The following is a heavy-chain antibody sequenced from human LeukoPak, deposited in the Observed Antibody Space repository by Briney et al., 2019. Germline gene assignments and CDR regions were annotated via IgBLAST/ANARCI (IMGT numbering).Heavy chain of an antibody. CDR2: ISAYNGNT. J-gene: IGHJ4*02. CDR3: ARRGDYYDSSGYSTYYFDY. V-gene: IGHV1-18*01. Sequence: ASVKVSCKASGYTFTSYGISWVRQAPGQGLEWMGWISAYNGNTNYAQKLQGRVTMTTDTSTSRAYMELRSLRSDDTAVYYCARRGDYYDSSGYSTYYFDYWGQGTLVTVSS. D-gene: IGHD3-22*01. CDR1: GYTFTSYG.